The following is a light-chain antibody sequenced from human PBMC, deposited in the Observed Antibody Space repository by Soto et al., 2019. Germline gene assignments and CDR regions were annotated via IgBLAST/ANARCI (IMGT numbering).Light chain of an antibody. J-gene: IGKJ2*01. CDR1: QSVSSRY. Sequence: EIVLTQSPGTLSLSPGERATLSCRASQSVSSRYLAWYQQKPGQGPRLLIYGTSSRATGIPDRFSGRGSGTDFTLTISRLEPEDFAVYYCQQYGNSPPYTFGQGTKLEIK. CDR3: QQYGNSPPYT. CDR2: GTS. V-gene: IGKV3-20*01.